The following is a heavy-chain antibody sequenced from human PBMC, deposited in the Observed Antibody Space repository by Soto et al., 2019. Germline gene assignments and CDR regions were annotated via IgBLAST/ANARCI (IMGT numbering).Heavy chain of an antibody. CDR2: IYPGDSDT. J-gene: IGHJ6*02. CDR3: ARTAADGKYYYGGDF. V-gene: IGHV5-51*01. Sequence: PGESLKISCKGSGYSFTSYCIGWVRQMPGKGLEWMGIIYPGDSDTRYSPSFQGQVTISADKSISTAYLQWSSLKASDTAMYYCARTAADGKYYYGGDFWGQGTTVTVSS. D-gene: IGHD6-13*01. CDR1: GYSFTSYC.